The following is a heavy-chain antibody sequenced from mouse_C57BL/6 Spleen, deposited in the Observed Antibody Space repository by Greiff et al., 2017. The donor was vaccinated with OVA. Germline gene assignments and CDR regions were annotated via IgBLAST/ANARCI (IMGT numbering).Heavy chain of an antibody. CDR1: GYAFSSSW. V-gene: IGHV1-82*01. CDR2: IYPGDGDT. Sequence: VQLKQSGPELVKPGASVKISCKASGYAFSSSWMNWVKQRPGKGLEWIGRIYPGDGDTNYNGKFKGKATLTADKSSSTAYMQLSSLTSEDSAVYFGARKEDSNYGDAMDYWGQGTSVTVSS. D-gene: IGHD2-5*01. J-gene: IGHJ4*01. CDR3: ARKEDSNYGDAMDY.